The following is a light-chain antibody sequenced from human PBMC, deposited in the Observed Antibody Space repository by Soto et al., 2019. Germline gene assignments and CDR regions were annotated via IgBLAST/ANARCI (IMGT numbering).Light chain of an antibody. Sequence: EIVLTQSPGTLSLSPGERATLSCRASQSIRSNYLAWYQQKPGQAPRFLIYGAFSRATGIPDRFSGSGSGTDFTLTISSLQPEDFATYYCQQSYTTPSFGGGTKVDIK. CDR3: QQSYTTPS. J-gene: IGKJ4*01. CDR1: QSIRSNY. V-gene: IGKV3-20*01. CDR2: GAF.